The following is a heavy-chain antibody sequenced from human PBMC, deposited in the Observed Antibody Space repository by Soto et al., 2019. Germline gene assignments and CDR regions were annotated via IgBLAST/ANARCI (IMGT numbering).Heavy chain of an antibody. V-gene: IGHV1-8*01. CDR1: GYTFTSYD. J-gene: IGHJ6*02. Sequence: ASVKVSCKASGYTFTSYDINWVRQATGQGLEWMGWMNPNSGNTGYAQKFQGRVTMTRNTSISTAYMELSSLRSEDTAVYYCARETTVTTTSTNYYYYGMDVWGQGTTVTVSS. D-gene: IGHD4-4*01. CDR3: ARETTVTTTSTNYYYYGMDV. CDR2: MNPNSGNT.